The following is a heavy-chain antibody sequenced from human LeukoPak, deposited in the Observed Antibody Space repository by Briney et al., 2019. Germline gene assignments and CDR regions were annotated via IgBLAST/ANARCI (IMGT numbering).Heavy chain of an antibody. V-gene: IGHV3-21*01. D-gene: IGHD1-26*01. CDR3: ARGVGGGMDV. CDR2: ISSRSSYI. J-gene: IGHJ6*02. CDR1: VFTFSSYS. Sequence: GGSLRLSCAASVFTFSSYSMNWVRQAPAKGLEWVSSISSRSSYIYYADSVKGRFTISRDNAKNSLYLQMNSLRAEDTAVYYCARGVGGGMDVWGQGTTVTVSS.